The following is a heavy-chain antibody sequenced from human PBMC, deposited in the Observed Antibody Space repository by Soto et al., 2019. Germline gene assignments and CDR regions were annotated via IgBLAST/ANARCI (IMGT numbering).Heavy chain of an antibody. J-gene: IGHJ5*02. CDR3: ARNGDSSDYRGWFDP. Sequence: PGGSLRLSCAASGFTVSRNYMSWVRQAPGKGLEWVSVIYSGGTTYYADSVKGRFTISRDNSKNTLYLQMNSLRAEDTAVYYCARNGDSSDYRGWFDPWGQGTLVTVSS. CDR2: IYSGGTT. D-gene: IGHD3-22*01. CDR1: GFTVSRNY. V-gene: IGHV3-66*01.